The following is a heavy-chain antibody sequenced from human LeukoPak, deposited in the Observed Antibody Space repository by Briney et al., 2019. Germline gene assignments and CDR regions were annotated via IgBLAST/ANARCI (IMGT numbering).Heavy chain of an antibody. D-gene: IGHD4-4*01. CDR3: ARVEGRSKSLDF. CDR2: IHSSGTT. Sequence: SETLSLTCVVSGGSINSHYWTWIRQVPGKGVEWIAYIHSSGTTNYNPSLKSRVTISIDTSGSQFSLKVTSLTAADTAVYYCARVEGRSKSLDFWGQGTLVFVSS. J-gene: IGHJ4*02. V-gene: IGHV4-59*11. CDR1: GGSINSHY.